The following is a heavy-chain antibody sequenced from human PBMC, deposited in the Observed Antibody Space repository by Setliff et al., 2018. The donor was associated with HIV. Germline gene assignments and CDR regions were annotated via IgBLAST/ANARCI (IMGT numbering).Heavy chain of an antibody. CDR1: GGSLSGYY. CDR2: INQSGNT. CDR3: ARAGGQGYSGSGSFYHRNFDL. J-gene: IGHJ2*01. D-gene: IGHD3-10*01. V-gene: IGHV4-34*01. Sequence: SETLSLTCAVYGGSLSGYYWSWVRQSPGRGLEWIGEINQSGNTNFNPSLKSRLIISVDTSKSQFSLKLTSVTAADTALYYCARAGGQGYSGSGSFYHRNFDLWGRGTLVTVS.